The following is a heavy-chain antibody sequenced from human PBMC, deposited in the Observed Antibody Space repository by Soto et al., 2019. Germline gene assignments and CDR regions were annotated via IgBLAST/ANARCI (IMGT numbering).Heavy chain of an antibody. CDR2: ISGSGGST. D-gene: IGHD3-10*01. J-gene: IGHJ6*03. CDR3: ATVRYYYGSGSYYNDYYYMDV. Sequence: GGSLRLSCAASGFTFSSYAMSWVRQAPGKGLEWVSAISGSGGSTYYADSVKGRFTISRDNSKNTLYLQMNSLRAEDTAVYYCATVRYYYGSGSYYNDYYYMDVWGKGTTVTVSS. V-gene: IGHV3-23*01. CDR1: GFTFSSYA.